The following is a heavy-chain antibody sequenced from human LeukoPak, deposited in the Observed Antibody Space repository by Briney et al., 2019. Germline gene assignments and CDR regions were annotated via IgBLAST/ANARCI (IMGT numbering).Heavy chain of an antibody. J-gene: IGHJ5*02. D-gene: IGHD2-15*01. CDR3: AESGGSLIGNWFDP. CDR2: INPVGGST. CDR1: GYTFANYY. V-gene: IGHV1-46*01. Sequence: ASVKVSCKSSGYTFANYYLHWVRQAPGQGLEWMGIINPVGGSTTYTQKFQGRVTMTRDTSTSTIYMDLSSLRSEDTAVYYCAESGGSLIGNWFDPWGQGTLVTVSS.